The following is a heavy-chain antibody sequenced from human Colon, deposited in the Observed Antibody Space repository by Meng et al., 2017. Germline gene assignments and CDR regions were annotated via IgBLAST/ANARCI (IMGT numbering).Heavy chain of an antibody. Sequence: ASAKVPCKASGYIFTGHYILWVRQAPGQGLEWMGRINPDSDGAHYAREFQGRVTMIRDTSISTAYVEQSRLRSDDRARYYRVRIHLMNTYGGVNDAFDIWGQGTMVTVSS. V-gene: IGHV1-2*06. D-gene: IGHD3-16*01. CDR2: INPDSDGA. CDR1: GYIFTGHY. CDR3: VRIHLMNTYGGVNDAFDI. J-gene: IGHJ3*02.